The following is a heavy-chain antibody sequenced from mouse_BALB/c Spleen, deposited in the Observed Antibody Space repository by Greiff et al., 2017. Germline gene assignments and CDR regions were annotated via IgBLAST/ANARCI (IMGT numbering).Heavy chain of an antibody. D-gene: IGHD2-2*01. J-gene: IGHJ4*01. CDR3: ARGYDGEGYAMDY. CDR2: ISYSGST. V-gene: IGHV3-2*02. CDR1: GYSITSDYA. Sequence: VQLQQSGPGLVKPSQSLSLTCTVTGYSITSDYAWNWIRQFPGNKLEWMGYISYSGSTSYNPSLKSRISITRDTSKNQFFLQLNSVTTEDTATYYCARGYDGEGYAMDYWGQGTSVTVSS.